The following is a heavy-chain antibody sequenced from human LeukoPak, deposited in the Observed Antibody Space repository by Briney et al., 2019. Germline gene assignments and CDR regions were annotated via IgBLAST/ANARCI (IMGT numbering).Heavy chain of an antibody. D-gene: IGHD3-22*01. V-gene: IGHV4-59*08. CDR2: IFYSGST. CDR1: GGSFSSYY. Sequence: SETLSLTCTVFGGSFSSYYCNWIRQPPGNGLEWIGYIFYSGSTNYNPSLKGRATISVDTSKSKSSLKLSSVTAADTAVYYCARHEVRDGSGYYPLDYWGQGTLVTVST. J-gene: IGHJ4*02. CDR3: ARHEVRDGSGYYPLDY.